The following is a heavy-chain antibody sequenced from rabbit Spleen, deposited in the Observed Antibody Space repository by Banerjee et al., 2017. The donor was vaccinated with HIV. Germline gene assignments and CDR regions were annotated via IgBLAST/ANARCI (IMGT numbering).Heavy chain of an antibody. J-gene: IGHJ6*01. D-gene: IGHD7-1*01. CDR3: ARGYAAYIYAMDL. Sequence: EQLVESGGGLVQPEGSLTLTCKASGFDFSSNAMCWVRQAPGKGPEWIACIYNGDGSTHYATWTKGRFTISKASSTTVTLQMTSLTAADTATYFCARGYAAYIYAMDLWGPGTLVTVS. V-gene: IGHV1S47*01. CDR2: IYNGDGST. CDR1: GFDFSSNA.